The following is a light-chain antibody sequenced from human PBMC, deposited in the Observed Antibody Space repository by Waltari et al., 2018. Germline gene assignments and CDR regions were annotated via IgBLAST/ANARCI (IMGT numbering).Light chain of an antibody. CDR3: QTGGHGTWV. CDR1: SGHSSNV. Sequence: QLVLTQSPSASASLGASVKLTCTLSSGHSSNVIAWLQQQPEKGPRYLMKVNSDGSHSKGDEIPDRFSGSTSGAERYLTISSVQPEDEADYYCQTGGHGTWVFDGGTKLTVL. V-gene: IGLV4-69*01. J-gene: IGLJ3*02. CDR2: VNSDGSH.